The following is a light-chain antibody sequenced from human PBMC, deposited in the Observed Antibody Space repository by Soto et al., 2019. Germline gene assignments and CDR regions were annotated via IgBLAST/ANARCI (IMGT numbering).Light chain of an antibody. J-gene: IGLJ1*01. V-gene: IGLV2-23*01. CDR3: YSYAGENLYV. Sequence: QSVLTQPASVSASPGQSITIPCTGTSSDVGSYDLVSWFQQHPGKVPKLLIYEGTKRPSGLSDRFSGSKSGNTASLTISGLQAEDEADYYCYSYAGENLYVFGTGTKVTVL. CDR1: SSDVGSYDL. CDR2: EGT.